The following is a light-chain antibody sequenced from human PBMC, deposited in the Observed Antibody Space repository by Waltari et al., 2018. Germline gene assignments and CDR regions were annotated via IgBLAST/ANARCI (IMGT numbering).Light chain of an antibody. J-gene: IGKJ2*01. V-gene: IGKV4-1*01. Sequence: INCKSRQSVLNSSNNKDDLAWYQQKPGQPPKLLIYWASTRESGVPDRFSGSGSGTDFTLTISNVQAEDVAVYYCQQYYNSAGTFGQGTKLEIK. CDR3: QQYYNSAGT. CDR1: QSVLNSSNNKDD. CDR2: WAS.